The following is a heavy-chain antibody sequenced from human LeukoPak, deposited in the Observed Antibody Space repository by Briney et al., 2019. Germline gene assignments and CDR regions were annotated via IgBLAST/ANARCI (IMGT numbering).Heavy chain of an antibody. CDR2: ISSSGRTT. CDR3: ARDLGTSAITGY. D-gene: IGHD7-27*01. J-gene: IGHJ4*02. CDR1: GFTFRNYE. V-gene: IGHV3-48*03. Sequence: GGSLRHSCAASGFTFRNYEMNWVRPAPGKGLEWVSYISSSGRTTHYADSVKGGFTISRDNAKNSLYLQLNSLRVEDTAVYYCARDLGTSAITGYWGEGTLVTVSS.